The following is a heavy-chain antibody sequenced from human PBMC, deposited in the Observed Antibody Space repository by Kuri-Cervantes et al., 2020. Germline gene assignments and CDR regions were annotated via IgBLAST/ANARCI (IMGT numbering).Heavy chain of an antibody. CDR2: ISYDGSNK. Sequence: GGSLRLSCAASGFTFSSYGMHWVRQAPGKGLEWVAVISYDGSNKYYADSVKGRFTISRDNSKNTLYLQMNSLRDEDTAVYYCARDRGGYPPSRYGMDVWGQGTTVTVSS. V-gene: IGHV3-30*03. CDR3: ARDRGGYPPSRYGMDV. D-gene: IGHD5-24*01. CDR1: GFTFSSYG. J-gene: IGHJ6*02.